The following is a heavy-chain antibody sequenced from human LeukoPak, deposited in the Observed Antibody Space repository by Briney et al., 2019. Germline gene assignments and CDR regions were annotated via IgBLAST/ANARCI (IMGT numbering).Heavy chain of an antibody. CDR1: GFTFSNHW. V-gene: IGHV3-21*01. D-gene: IGHD3-22*01. J-gene: IGHJ1*01. Sequence: GGSLRLSCAASGFTFSNHWLHWVRQAPGKGLEWVSSISSSSSYIYYADSVKGRFTISRDNAKNSLYLQMNSLRAEDTAVYYCARDPGYYDSSGYFPAYFQHWGQGTLVTVSS. CDR2: ISSSSSYI. CDR3: ARDPGYYDSSGYFPAYFQH.